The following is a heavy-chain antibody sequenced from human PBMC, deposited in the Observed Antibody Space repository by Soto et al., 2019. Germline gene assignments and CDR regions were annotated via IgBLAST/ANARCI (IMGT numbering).Heavy chain of an antibody. CDR2: IYYSGST. J-gene: IGHJ4*02. V-gene: IGHV4-59*01. CDR3: ARNIGGKEATGNMGFDH. Sequence: SETLSLTCTVSGGSISSYYWSWIRQPPGKGLEWIGYIYYSGSTNYNPSLKSRVTISVDTSKNQFSLKLSSVTAADTAVYYCARNIGGKEATGNMGFDHWGQGTPVTVSS. CDR1: GGSISSYY. D-gene: IGHD1-1*01.